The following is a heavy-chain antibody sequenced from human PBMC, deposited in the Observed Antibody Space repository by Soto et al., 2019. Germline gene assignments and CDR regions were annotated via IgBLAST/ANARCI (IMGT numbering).Heavy chain of an antibody. Sequence: GGSKRLSCTASGFTISSYARHWVRQDTGKGLEWVAVISYDGSNKYYADSVKGRFTISRDNSKNTLYLQMNSLRAEDTAVYYCARDKRDLRFLEWSYYFDYWGQGTLVTVSS. J-gene: IGHJ4*02. D-gene: IGHD3-3*01. CDR1: GFTISSYA. CDR2: ISYDGSNK. CDR3: ARDKRDLRFLEWSYYFDY. V-gene: IGHV3-30-3*01.